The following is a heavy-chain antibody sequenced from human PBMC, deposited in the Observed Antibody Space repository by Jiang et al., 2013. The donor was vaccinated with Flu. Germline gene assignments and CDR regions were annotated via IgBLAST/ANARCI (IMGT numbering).Heavy chain of an antibody. V-gene: IGHV4-39*01. CDR1: WRPSAVVVTT. J-gene: IGHJ4*02. CDR2: IYYSGST. CDR3: GIAAAVGDY. Sequence: TLSLTLHCLWWRPSAVVVTTGAGSASPQGRGWSGFGSIYYSGSTYYNPSLKSRVTISVDTSKNQFSLKLSSVTAADTAVYYCGIAAAVGDYWGQGTLVTVSS. D-gene: IGHD6-13*01.